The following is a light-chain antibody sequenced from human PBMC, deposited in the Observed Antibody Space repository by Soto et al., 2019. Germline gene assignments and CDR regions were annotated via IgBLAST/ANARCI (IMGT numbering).Light chain of an antibody. CDR1: SSNIGGNY. J-gene: IGLJ2*01. CDR2: RND. V-gene: IGLV1-47*01. CDR3: AAWDDSLTVV. Sequence: QLVLTQPPSASGTPGQGVTISCSGSSSNIGGNYVYWYQQLPGTAPKLLIYRNDQRPSGVPDRFSGSKSGTSASLAISGLRSEDEADYHCAAWDDSLTVVFGGGTKLTAL.